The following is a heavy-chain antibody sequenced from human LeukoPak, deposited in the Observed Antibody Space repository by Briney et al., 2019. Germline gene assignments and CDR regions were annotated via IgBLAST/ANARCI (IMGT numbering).Heavy chain of an antibody. CDR3: ARAFGGSASIDY. V-gene: IGHV4-39*07. CDR2: IYYSGST. J-gene: IGHJ4*02. CDR1: GGSISSNNYY. D-gene: IGHD3-10*01. Sequence: SETLSLTCTVSGGSISSNNYYWGWIRQPPGKGLEWIGSIYYSGSTYYNPSLKSRVTISVDTSKNQFSLKLSSVTAADTAVYYCARAFGGSASIDYWGQGTLVTVSS.